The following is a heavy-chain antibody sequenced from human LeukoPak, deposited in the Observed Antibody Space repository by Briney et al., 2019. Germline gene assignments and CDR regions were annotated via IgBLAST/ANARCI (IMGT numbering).Heavy chain of an antibody. J-gene: IGHJ4*02. CDR2: IRSKAYGGTT. D-gene: IGHD3-22*01. CDR3: ASPVFSDSSGYYY. V-gene: IGHV3-49*04. CDR1: GFTFGDYA. Sequence: GGALRLSCTASGFTFGDYAMGWVRQAPGKGLEWVCFIRSKAYGGTTEYAASEKGRFTISRDDSKSIAYLQMNSLKNEDTAVYYRASPVFSDSSGYYYWGQGTLVTVSS.